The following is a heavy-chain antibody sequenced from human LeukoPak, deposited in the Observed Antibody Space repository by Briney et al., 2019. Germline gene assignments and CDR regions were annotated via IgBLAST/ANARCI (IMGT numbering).Heavy chain of an antibody. CDR1: GFTFSSYW. V-gene: IGHV3-7*01. J-gene: IGHJ4*02. Sequence: TGGSLRLSCAASGFTFSSYWMSWVRQAPGKGLEWVANIKQDGSEKYYVDSVKGRFTISRDNAKNSLYLQMNSLRAEDTAVYYCATLHLVDTTPFDYWGQGTLVTVSS. CDR3: ATLHLVDTTPFDY. CDR2: IKQDGSEK. D-gene: IGHD5-12*01.